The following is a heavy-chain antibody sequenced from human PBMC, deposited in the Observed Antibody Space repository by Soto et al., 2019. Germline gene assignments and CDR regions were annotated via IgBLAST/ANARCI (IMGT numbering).Heavy chain of an antibody. J-gene: IGHJ6*04. CDR2: ISYDGSNK. CDR3: AKDLAWFGEYTLDYGMDV. Sequence: QVQLVESGGGVVQPGRSLRLSCAASGFTFSSYGMHWVRQAPGKGLEWVAVISYDGSNKYYADSVKGRFTISRDNSKNTLYLQMNSLRAEDTAVYYCAKDLAWFGEYTLDYGMDVWGKGTTVTVSS. D-gene: IGHD3-10*01. CDR1: GFTFSSYG. V-gene: IGHV3-30*18.